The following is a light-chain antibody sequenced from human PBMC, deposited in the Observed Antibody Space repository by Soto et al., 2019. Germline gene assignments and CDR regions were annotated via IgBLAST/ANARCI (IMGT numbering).Light chain of an antibody. J-gene: IGKJ1*01. CDR2: GAS. CDR1: ESVGSN. CDR3: QQYNNWPWT. V-gene: IGKV3-15*01. Sequence: ETVMTQSPATLSVSPGERDTLSCRASESVGSNLAWYQQKPGQAPRRLMYGASTRATGIPARFSSSGSGTESTLTISSRQSEDFAVYYCQQYNNWPWTFGQGTKVETK.